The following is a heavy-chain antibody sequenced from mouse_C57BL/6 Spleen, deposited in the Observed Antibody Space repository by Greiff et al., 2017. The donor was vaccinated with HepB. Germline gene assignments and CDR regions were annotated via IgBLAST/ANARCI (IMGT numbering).Heavy chain of an antibody. CDR2: INPNYGTT. CDR1: GYSFTDYN. Sequence: VHVKQSGPELVKPGASVKIPCKASGYSFTDYNMNWVKQSNGKSLEWIGVINPNYGTTSYNQKFKGKATLTVDQSSSTAYMQLNSLTSEDSAVYYCARPRYYGSSHWYFDVWGTGTTVTVSS. V-gene: IGHV1-39*01. D-gene: IGHD1-1*01. CDR3: ARPRYYGSSHWYFDV. J-gene: IGHJ1*03.